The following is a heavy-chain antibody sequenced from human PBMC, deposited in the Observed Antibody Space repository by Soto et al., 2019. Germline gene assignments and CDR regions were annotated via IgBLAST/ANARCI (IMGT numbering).Heavy chain of an antibody. V-gene: IGHV5-51*01. D-gene: IGHD2-2*01. CDR2: IYPGDSNI. Sequence: GESLKISCKGSGYTFTNSWIGWVRQMPGKGLNWMGIIYPGDSNIRYSPSFQGQVTISADMSTSTAYLQWSSLKASDTAMYYCARHAYCASNTCYYYYGLDVWGQGTTVTVSS. CDR3: ARHAYCASNTCYYYYGLDV. J-gene: IGHJ6*02. CDR1: GYTFTNSW.